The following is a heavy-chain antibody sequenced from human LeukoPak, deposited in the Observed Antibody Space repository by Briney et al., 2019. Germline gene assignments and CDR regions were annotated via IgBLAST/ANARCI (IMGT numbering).Heavy chain of an antibody. Sequence: GGSLRLSCAASGFTFSYYSMNWVRQTPGKWLEWVSSISSRSSHIDYADSMKGRFTISRDDAKNSLYLQMNSLRVEDTAVYYCARDQGFHFQHMDVWRKGTTVFLSS. CDR2: ISSRSSHI. J-gene: IGHJ6*03. CDR3: ARDQGFHFQHMDV. V-gene: IGHV3-21*01. CDR1: GFTFSYYS. D-gene: IGHD2-15*01.